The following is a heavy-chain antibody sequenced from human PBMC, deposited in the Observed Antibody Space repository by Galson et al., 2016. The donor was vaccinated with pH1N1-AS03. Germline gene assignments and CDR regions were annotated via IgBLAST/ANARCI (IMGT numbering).Heavy chain of an antibody. CDR1: GGSISSNNYL. J-gene: IGHJ3*01. V-gene: IGHV4-30-4*01. D-gene: IGHD5-24*01. CDR3: AREVIEMTTSDAFDF. Sequence: LSLTCTVSGGSISSNNYLWSWVRQPPGKSLEWIGYIYYTGSAYYNPSLESRVTFSVDTSKNQFSPRLNSVTAADTAVYYCAREVIEMTTSDAFDFWGQGTMVTVSS. CDR2: IYYTGSA.